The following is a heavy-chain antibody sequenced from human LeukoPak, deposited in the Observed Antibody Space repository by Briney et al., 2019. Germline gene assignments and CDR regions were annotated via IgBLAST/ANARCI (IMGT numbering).Heavy chain of an antibody. CDR2: INHSGST. J-gene: IGHJ5*02. CDR1: GGSFSGYY. Sequence: SETLSLTCAVYGGSFSGYYWSWIRQPPGKGLEWIGEINHSGSTNYNPSLKSRVTISVDTSKNQFSLKLSSVTAADTAVYYCARDRLQLWSFDPWGQGTLVTVSS. V-gene: IGHV4-34*01. CDR3: ARDRLQLWSFDP. D-gene: IGHD1-1*01.